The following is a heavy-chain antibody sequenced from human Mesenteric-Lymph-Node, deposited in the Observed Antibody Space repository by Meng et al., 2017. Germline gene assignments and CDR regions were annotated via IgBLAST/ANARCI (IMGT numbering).Heavy chain of an antibody. CDR3: SGIAVAGTFDP. Sequence: GESLKISCAASGFTFSDYWMNWVRQTPGKGLVWVSRVSNDESIASYADSVQGRFTISRNNAKNTLYLQMNSLKTEDTAVYYCSGIAVAGTFDPWGQGTLVTVSS. CDR1: GFTFSDYW. D-gene: IGHD6-19*01. V-gene: IGHV3-74*01. CDR2: VSNDESIA. J-gene: IGHJ5*02.